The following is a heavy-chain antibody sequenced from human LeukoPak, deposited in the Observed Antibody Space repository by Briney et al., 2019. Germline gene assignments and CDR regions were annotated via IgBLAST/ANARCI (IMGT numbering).Heavy chain of an antibody. CDR3: ARRYYYYYYMDV. CDR2: IYYSGST. J-gene: IGHJ6*03. V-gene: IGHV4-59*01. Sequence: SETLSLTCTVSGGSISSYYWSWIRQPPGRGLEWIGYIYYSGSTNYNPSLKSRVTISVDTSKNQFSLKLSSVTAADTAVYYCARRYYYYYYMDVWGKGTTVTVSS. CDR1: GGSISSYY.